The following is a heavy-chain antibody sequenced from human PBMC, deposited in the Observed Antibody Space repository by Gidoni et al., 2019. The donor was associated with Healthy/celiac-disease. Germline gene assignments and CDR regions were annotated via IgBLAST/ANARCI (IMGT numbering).Heavy chain of an antibody. CDR3: ASRSPVVP. V-gene: IGHV3-7*01. J-gene: IGHJ5*02. CDR2: IKQDGSEK. Sequence: EVQLVESGGGLVQPGGSLILSFSASGFTFSSSWMSWVRQAPGKGLEWVANIKQDGSEKYYVDSVKGRFTISRDNAKNSLYLQMNSLRAEDTAVYYCASRSPVVPWGQGTLVTVSS. CDR1: GFTFSSSW. D-gene: IGHD2-15*01.